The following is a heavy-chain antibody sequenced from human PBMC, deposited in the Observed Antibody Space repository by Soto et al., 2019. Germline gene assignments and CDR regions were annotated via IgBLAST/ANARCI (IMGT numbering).Heavy chain of an antibody. V-gene: IGHV3-53*01. D-gene: IGHD4-17*01. CDR3: ARVRTDYGDPRYCFHY. J-gene: IGHJ4*01. CDR1: GFTVSSNY. CDR2: IYSGGST. Sequence: GGSLRLSCAASGFTVSSNYMSWVRQAPGKGLEWVSVIYSGGSTYYADSVKGRFTISRDNSKNTLYLQMNSLRAEDTAVYYCARVRTDYGDPRYCFHYWGQGTMVAVYS.